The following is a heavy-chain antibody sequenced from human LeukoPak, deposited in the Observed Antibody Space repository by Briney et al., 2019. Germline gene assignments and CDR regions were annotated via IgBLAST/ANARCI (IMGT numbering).Heavy chain of an antibody. V-gene: IGHV3-53*01. CDR3: AKDPTHYRVWDYYETIGLSY. D-gene: IGHD3-22*01. Sequence: GGSLRLSCAASGFTVSSNYMSWVRQAPGKGMEWVSVIYSGGSTYYADSVKGRFTISRDNSKSTLYIQMNSLRAEDTAVYYCAKDPTHYRVWDYYETIGLSYWGQGTLVTVSS. CDR2: IYSGGST. CDR1: GFTVSSNY. J-gene: IGHJ4*02.